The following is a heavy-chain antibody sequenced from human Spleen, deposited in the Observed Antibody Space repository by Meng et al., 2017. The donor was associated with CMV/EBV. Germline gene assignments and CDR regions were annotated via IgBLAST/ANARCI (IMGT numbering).Heavy chain of an antibody. J-gene: IGHJ4*02. D-gene: IGHD1-26*01. CDR2: ISWDGGST. CDR1: GFTFDDYT. V-gene: IGHV3-43*01. CDR3: AKGSDWELLMDY. Sequence: EVQLVESGGVVVQPGGSLRLSCAASGFTFDDYTMHWVRQAPGKGLEWVSLISWDGGSTYYADSVKGRFTISRDNSKNSLYLQMNSLRTEDTALYYCAKGSDWELLMDYWGQGTLVTVSS.